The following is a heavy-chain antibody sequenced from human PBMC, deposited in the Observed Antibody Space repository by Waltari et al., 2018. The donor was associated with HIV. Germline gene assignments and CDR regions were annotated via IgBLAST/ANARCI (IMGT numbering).Heavy chain of an antibody. J-gene: IGHJ4*02. CDR2: VLDRGTT. Sequence: QVRLRESGPGLVRPSQTLSLTCTVSGGSIGSGDHYWNWIRQLPGRGLEWIGYVLDRGTTYYNPPLSNRVTISLDTSKNQVSLNLSSVTAADTAVYYCSRGDLGYGYDNYFDYWGQGTLLTVSS. CDR1: GGSIGSGDHY. V-gene: IGHV4-30-4*08. CDR3: SRGDLGYGYDNYFDY. D-gene: IGHD3-22*01.